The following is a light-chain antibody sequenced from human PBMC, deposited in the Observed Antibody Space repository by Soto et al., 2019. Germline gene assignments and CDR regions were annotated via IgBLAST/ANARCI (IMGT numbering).Light chain of an antibody. CDR2: DVS. J-gene: IGLJ1*01. CDR3: SSYTSSSAPFV. V-gene: IGLV2-14*01. CDR1: SNDVGGYNY. Sequence: QSALTQPASVSGSPGQSISISCTGASNDVGGYNYVSWYQQHPGEAPKLMIYDVSTRPSGVSYRFSGSKSGNTASLTISGLQAEDEADYYCSSYTSSSAPFVFGTGTKVTVL.